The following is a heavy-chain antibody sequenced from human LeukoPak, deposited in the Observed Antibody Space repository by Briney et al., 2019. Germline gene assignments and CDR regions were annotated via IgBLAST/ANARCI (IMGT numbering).Heavy chain of an antibody. CDR2: ISGSGGST. D-gene: IGHD2/OR15-2a*01. CDR3: AREGPRGNSQFDY. Sequence: GGSLRLSCAASGFTFSSYAMSWVRQAPGKGLEWVSAISGSGGSTYYADSVKGRLTISRDNSKITLYLQMNSLRAEDTAVYYCAREGPRGNSQFDYWGQGTLVTVSS. V-gene: IGHV3-23*01. J-gene: IGHJ4*02. CDR1: GFTFSSYA.